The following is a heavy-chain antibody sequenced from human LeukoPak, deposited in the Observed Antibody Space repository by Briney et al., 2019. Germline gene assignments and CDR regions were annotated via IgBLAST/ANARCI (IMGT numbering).Heavy chain of an antibody. D-gene: IGHD1-26*01. CDR3: ARHSLFGGSYSDFDY. J-gene: IGHJ4*02. CDR1: GGSISSYY. CDR2: IHYSGST. Sequence: PSETLSLTCTVSGGSISSYYWSWIRQPPGKGLEWIGSIHYSGSTNYNPSLKSRVTISVDMSKNQFSLKLSAVTAADTAVYCCARHSLFGGSYSDFDYWGQGTLVTVSS. V-gene: IGHV4-59*08.